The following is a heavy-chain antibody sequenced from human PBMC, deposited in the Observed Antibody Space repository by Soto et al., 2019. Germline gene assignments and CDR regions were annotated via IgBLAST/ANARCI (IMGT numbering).Heavy chain of an antibody. J-gene: IGHJ4*02. Sequence: SETLSLTCTVSGGSISSGGYYWSWIRQHPGKGLEWIGYIYYSGSTYYNPALKSRVTISVDTSKNQFSLKLSSVTAADTAVYYCASQLYIWGSFDALYFDYWGQGTLVTVSS. CDR2: IYYSGST. V-gene: IGHV4-31*03. CDR1: GGSISSGGYY. CDR3: ASQLYIWGSFDALYFDY. D-gene: IGHD3-16*01.